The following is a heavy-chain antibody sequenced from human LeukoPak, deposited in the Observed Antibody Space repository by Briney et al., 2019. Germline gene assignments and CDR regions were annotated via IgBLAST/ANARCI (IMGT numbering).Heavy chain of an antibody. D-gene: IGHD4-23*01. J-gene: IGHJ4*02. CDR2: ISSSSSYI. CDR3: ARDPLTTVVTGPLDY. CDR1: GFTFSSYS. Sequence: PGRSLRLSCAASGFTFSSYSMNWVRQAPGKGLEWVSSISSSSSYIYYADSVKGRFTISRDNAKNSLYLQMNSLRAEDTAVYYCARDPLTTVVTGPLDYWGQGTLVTVSS. V-gene: IGHV3-21*01.